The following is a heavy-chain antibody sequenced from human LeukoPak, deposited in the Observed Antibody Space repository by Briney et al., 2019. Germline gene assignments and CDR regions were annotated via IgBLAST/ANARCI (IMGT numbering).Heavy chain of an antibody. D-gene: IGHD2-2*01. V-gene: IGHV4-39*02. J-gene: IGHJ6*03. Sequence: KPSETLSLTCTVSGGSISSSSYYWGWIRQPPGKGLEWIGSIYYSGSTYYNPSLKSRVTISVDTSKNQFSLKLSSVTAADTAVYYCARENWAPEDCSSTSCSFYYYMDVWGKGTTVTVSS. CDR1: GGSISSSSYY. CDR3: ARENWAPEDCSSTSCSFYYYMDV. CDR2: IYYSGST.